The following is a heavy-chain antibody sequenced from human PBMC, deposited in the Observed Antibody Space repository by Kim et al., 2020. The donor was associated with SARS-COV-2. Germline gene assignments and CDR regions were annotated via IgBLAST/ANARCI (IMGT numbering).Heavy chain of an antibody. CDR1: GFTFSSYG. CDR3: AKEGRLLLWFGESYPLDY. Sequence: GGSLRLSCAASGFTFSSYGMHWVRQAPGKGLEWVAVISYDGSNKYYADSVKGRFTISRDNSKNTLYLQMNSLRAEDTAVYYCAKEGRLLLWFGESYPLDYWGQGTLVTVSS. D-gene: IGHD3-10*01. V-gene: IGHV3-30*18. J-gene: IGHJ4*02. CDR2: ISYDGSNK.